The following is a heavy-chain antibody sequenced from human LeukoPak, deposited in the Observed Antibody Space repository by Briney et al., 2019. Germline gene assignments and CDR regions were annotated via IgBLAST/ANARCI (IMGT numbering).Heavy chain of an antibody. Sequence: ASVKVSCKASGYTFTSYYMHGVRQAPGQGLEWMGIINPSGGSTSYAQKFQGGVTMTRDMSTSTVYMELRSLRSEDTAVYYCASGEAVAGAFDYWGQGTLVTVSS. V-gene: IGHV1-46*01. D-gene: IGHD6-19*01. J-gene: IGHJ4*02. CDR3: ASGEAVAGAFDY. CDR2: INPSGGST. CDR1: GYTFTSYY.